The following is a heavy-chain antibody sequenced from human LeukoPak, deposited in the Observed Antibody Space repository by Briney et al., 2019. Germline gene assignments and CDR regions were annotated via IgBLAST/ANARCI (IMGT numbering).Heavy chain of an antibody. D-gene: IGHD1-26*01. J-gene: IGHJ6*03. CDR2: VYHNGET. V-gene: IGHV4-38-2*02. Sequence: PSETLSLTCTVSGYSITTNYYWAWIRQSPGTGLEWIGSVYHNGETYYNPSLKSRVIISVDTSKNEFSLRLTSVTAADTAVYYCVTSRSWELSDMAVWGKGTTVIVSS. CDR3: VTSRSWELSDMAV. CDR1: GYSITTNYY.